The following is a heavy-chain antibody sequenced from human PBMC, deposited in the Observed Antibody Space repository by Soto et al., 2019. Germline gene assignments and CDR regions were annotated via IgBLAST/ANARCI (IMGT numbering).Heavy chain of an antibody. V-gene: IGHV5-10-1*03. J-gene: IGHJ3*01. CDR3: ARQKNIVVVVTNHGAFDV. CDR1: GYNFTSHW. CDR2: IDPSDSHT. D-gene: IGHD2-15*01. Sequence: EVQLVQSGAEVKKAGESLRISCQGSGYNFTSHWINWVRQMPGKGLEWMGRIDPSDSHTTYSPSFQDHVTISADKSSSTAYLQWSSLKASDTAIYFCARQKNIVVVVTNHGAFDVWGQGTMVTVSS.